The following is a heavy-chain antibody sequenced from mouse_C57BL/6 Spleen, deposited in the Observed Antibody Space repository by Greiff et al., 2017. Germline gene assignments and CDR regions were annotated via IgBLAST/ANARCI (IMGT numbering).Heavy chain of an antibody. CDR2: INYDGSST. V-gene: IGHV5-16*01. CDR1: GFTFSDYY. J-gene: IGHJ4*01. D-gene: IGHD1-1*01. CDR3: AREEYGSRYAMDY. Sequence: DVQLQESEGGLVQPGSSMKLSCTASGFTFSDYYMAWVRQVPEKGLEWVANINYDGSSTYYLDSLKSRFIISRDNAKNILYLQMSSLKSEDTATYYCAREEYGSRYAMDYWGQGTSVTVSS.